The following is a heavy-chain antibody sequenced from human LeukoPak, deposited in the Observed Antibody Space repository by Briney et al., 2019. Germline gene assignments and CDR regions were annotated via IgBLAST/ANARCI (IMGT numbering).Heavy chain of an antibody. CDR2: IYYSGSA. CDR1: GVSISSSSYY. J-gene: IGHJ4*02. Sequence: SETLSLTCTVSGVSISSSSYYWGWIRQPPGKGLEWIGSIYYSGSAYYNPSLKRPVTISVDTSKNQFSLKLSSVTAADSAVYYCARHSYFDYWGQGTLVTVSS. CDR3: ARHSYFDY. V-gene: IGHV4-39*01.